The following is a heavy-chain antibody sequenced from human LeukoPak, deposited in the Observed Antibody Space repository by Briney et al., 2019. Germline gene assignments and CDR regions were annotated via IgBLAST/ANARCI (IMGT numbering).Heavy chain of an antibody. V-gene: IGHV1-2*02. CDR1: GYTFTGYY. CDR2: INPNSGGT. J-gene: IGHJ5*02. CDR3: ARFEGEGPAATYGWFDP. D-gene: IGHD2-2*01. Sequence: GASVKVSCKASGYTFTGYYMHWVRQAPGQGLEWMGWINPNSGGTNYAQKFQGRVTMTRDTSISTAYTELSRLRSDDTAVYYCARFEGEGPAATYGWFDPWGQGTLVTVSS.